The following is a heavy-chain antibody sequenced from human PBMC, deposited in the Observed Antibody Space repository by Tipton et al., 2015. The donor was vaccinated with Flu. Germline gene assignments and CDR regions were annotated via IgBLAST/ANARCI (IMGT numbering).Heavy chain of an antibody. Sequence: SLRLSCAASGFTFSGSAMHWVRQASGKGLEWVGRIRSKANSYATAYAASVKGRFTISRDDSKNTAYLQMNSLKTEDTAVYYCTSRRGIYDFWSGSPPIYYYYYGMDVWGQGTTVTVSS. D-gene: IGHD3-3*01. V-gene: IGHV3-73*01. J-gene: IGHJ6*02. CDR3: TSRRGIYDFWSGSPPIYYYYYGMDV. CDR2: IRSKANSYAT. CDR1: GFTFSGSA.